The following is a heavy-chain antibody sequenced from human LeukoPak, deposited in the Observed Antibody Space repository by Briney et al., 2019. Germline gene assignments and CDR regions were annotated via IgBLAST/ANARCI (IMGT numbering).Heavy chain of an antibody. D-gene: IGHD2-2*01. V-gene: IGHV5-51*01. J-gene: IGHJ3*02. CDR1: GYSFTSYW. CDR3: ARVHCSSTSCYGTGYDAFDI. Sequence: GESLKISCKGSGYSFTSYWIGWVRQMPGKGLEWMGIIYPGDSDTRYSPSFQGQVTISADKSISTAYLQWSSLKASDTAMYYCARVHCSSTSCYGTGYDAFDIWGQGTMVTVSS. CDR2: IYPGDSDT.